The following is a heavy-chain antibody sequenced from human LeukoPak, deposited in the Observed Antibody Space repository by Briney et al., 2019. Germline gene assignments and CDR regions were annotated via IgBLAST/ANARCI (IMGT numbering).Heavy chain of an antibody. J-gene: IGHJ4*02. D-gene: IGHD3-22*01. V-gene: IGHV3-30-3*01. CDR3: ARTPGYYLYYFDY. CDR2: ISCDGSNK. CDR1: VFTFSSYT. Sequence: PGGSLRLSCVPSVFTFSSYTMHWVRQAPGKGLEWVAVISCDGSNKYYADSVKGRFTISRDNSKNTLYLQMNSLRAEDTAVYYCARTPGYYLYYFDYWGQGTLVTVSS.